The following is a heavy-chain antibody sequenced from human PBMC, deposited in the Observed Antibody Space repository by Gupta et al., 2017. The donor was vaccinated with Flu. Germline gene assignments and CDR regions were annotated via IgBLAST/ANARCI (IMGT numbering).Heavy chain of an antibody. Sequence: QVQLVKSGAEVKKPVASVTVSCRASGYPFIGYFIHWVRQAPGHGLEWVGRINPNSGGSNYVQKFQCRVTKTTDTSINTAYMELSRLRSDDTAVYYCAREKFCSTASCYRWFDPWGQGTLVTVSS. CDR3: AREKFCSTASCYRWFDP. J-gene: IGHJ5*02. D-gene: IGHD2-2*02. CDR2: INPNSGGS. CDR1: GYPFIGYF. V-gene: IGHV1-2*06.